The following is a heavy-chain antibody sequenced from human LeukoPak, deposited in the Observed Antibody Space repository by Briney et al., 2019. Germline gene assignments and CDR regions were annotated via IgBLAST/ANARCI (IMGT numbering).Heavy chain of an antibody. CDR3: ARSSSRYCSGGSCYSGVLGYFDY. V-gene: IGHV3-48*03. CDR1: GFTFSRYE. Sequence: GGSLRLSCAASGFTFSRYEMNWIRQAPGKGLEWVSYISSTGTTKYYADSVKGRFTISRDNAKNSLYLQMNSLRAEDTAVYYCARSSSRYCSGGSCYSGVLGYFDYWGQGTLVTVSS. D-gene: IGHD2-15*01. CDR2: ISSTGTTK. J-gene: IGHJ4*02.